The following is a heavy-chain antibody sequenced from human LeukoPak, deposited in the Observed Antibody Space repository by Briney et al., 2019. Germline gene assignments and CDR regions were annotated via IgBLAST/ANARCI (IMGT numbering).Heavy chain of an antibody. CDR1: GFTFSSYG. V-gene: IGHV3-30*18. CDR3: AKFSGIAVAGTPPLY. D-gene: IGHD6-19*01. Sequence: PGRSLRLSCAASGFTFSSYGMHWVRQAPGKGLEWVAVISYDGSNKYYADSVKGRFTISRDNSKNTLYLQMNSLRAEDTAVYYCAKFSGIAVAGTPPLYWGQGTLVTVSS. CDR2: ISYDGSNK. J-gene: IGHJ4*02.